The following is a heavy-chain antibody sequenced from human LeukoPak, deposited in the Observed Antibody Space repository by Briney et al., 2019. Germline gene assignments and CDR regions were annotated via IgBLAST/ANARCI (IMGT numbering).Heavy chain of an antibody. CDR3: AKWLRTDYYMDV. V-gene: IGHV3-21*01. Sequence: PGGSLRLSYAASGFTFSSYSMNWVRQAPGKGLEWVSSISSSSSYIYYADSVKGRFTISRDNAKNSLYLQMNSLRAEDTAVYYCAKWLRTDYYMDVWGKGTTVTVSS. J-gene: IGHJ6*03. CDR2: ISSSSSYI. D-gene: IGHD5-12*01. CDR1: GFTFSSYS.